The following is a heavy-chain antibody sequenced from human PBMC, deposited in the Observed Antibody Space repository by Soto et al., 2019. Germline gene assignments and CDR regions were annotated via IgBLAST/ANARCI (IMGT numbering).Heavy chain of an antibody. J-gene: IGHJ4*02. CDR1: GYTFTGYY. CDR3: ARGSGYYYGSGSYYNWYYFDY. D-gene: IGHD3-10*01. CDR2: INPNSGGT. Sequence: GASVKVSCKASGYTFTGYYMHWVRQAPGQRLEWMGWINPNSGGTNYAQKFQGWVTMTRDTSISTAYMELSRLRSDDTAVYYCARGSGYYYGSGSYYNWYYFDYWGQGTLVTVSS. V-gene: IGHV1-2*04.